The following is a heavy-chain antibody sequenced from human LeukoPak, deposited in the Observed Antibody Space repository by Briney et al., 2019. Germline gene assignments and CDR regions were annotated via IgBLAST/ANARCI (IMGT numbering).Heavy chain of an antibody. CDR1: GYTFTSYG. CDR2: ISAYDGNT. Sequence: ASVKVSCKDSGYTFTSYGISWVRQAPGQGLEWMGWISAYDGNTNYAQKLQGRVTMTTDTSTSTAYMELRSLRSDDTAVYYCARDLGYCSGGSCYWGWFDPWGQGTLVTVSS. V-gene: IGHV1-18*01. J-gene: IGHJ5*02. D-gene: IGHD2-15*01. CDR3: ARDLGYCSGGSCYWGWFDP.